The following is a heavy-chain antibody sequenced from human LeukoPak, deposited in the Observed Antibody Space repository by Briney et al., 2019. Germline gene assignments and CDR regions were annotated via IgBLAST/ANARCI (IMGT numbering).Heavy chain of an antibody. D-gene: IGHD3-22*01. CDR3: AKDFYYDSSGYYYGIFDY. Sequence: GGPLRLSCAASGFTFSSYGMHWVRQAPGKGLEWVAVISYDGSNKYYADSVKGRFTISRDNSKNTLYLQMNSLRAEDTAVYYCAKDFYYDSSGYYYGIFDYWGQGTLVTVSS. V-gene: IGHV3-30*18. CDR1: GFTFSSYG. CDR2: ISYDGSNK. J-gene: IGHJ4*02.